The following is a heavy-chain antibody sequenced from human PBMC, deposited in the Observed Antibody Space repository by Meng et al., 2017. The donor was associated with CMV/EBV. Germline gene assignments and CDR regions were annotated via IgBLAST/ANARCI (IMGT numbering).Heavy chain of an antibody. CDR3: ARESTYGSSTSCYYYYGMDV. V-gene: IGHV1-2*02. J-gene: IGHJ6*02. D-gene: IGHD2-2*01. CDR1: GYTFTGYY. CDR2: INPNSGGT. Sequence: ASVKVSCNASGYTFTGYYIHCVRQAPGQVLEWMGWINPNSGGTNYAQKFQGRVTMTRDTSISTAYMELSRLRSDDTAVYYCARESTYGSSTSCYYYYGMDVWGQGTTVTVSS.